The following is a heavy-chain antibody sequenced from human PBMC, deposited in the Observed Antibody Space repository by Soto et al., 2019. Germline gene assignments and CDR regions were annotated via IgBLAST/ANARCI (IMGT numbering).Heavy chain of an antibody. CDR3: ARDFKNITMVRGVILSYYYGMDV. CDR1: GGSISSYY. Sequence: SETLSLTCTVSGGSISSYYWSWIRQPPGKGLEWIGYIYYSGNTNYNPSLKSRVTISVDTSKNQFSLKLSSVTAADTAVYYCARDFKNITMVRGVILSYYYGMDVWGQGTTVTVSS. V-gene: IGHV4-59*01. CDR2: IYYSGNT. D-gene: IGHD3-10*01. J-gene: IGHJ6*02.